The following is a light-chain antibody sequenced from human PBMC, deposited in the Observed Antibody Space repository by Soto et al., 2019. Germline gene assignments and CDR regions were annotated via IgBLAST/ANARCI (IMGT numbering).Light chain of an antibody. J-gene: IGLJ2*01. CDR2: EVS. CDR3: SSYTSSTTVA. Sequence: QSALTQPASVSGSPGQSITISCTGTSSDVGGYHYVSWYQHHPGKAPKLIIYEVSNRPSGVSIRFSGSKSGNTASLTISGLQAEDEADYYCSSYTSSTTVAFGGGTKLTVL. V-gene: IGLV2-14*01. CDR1: SSDVGGYHY.